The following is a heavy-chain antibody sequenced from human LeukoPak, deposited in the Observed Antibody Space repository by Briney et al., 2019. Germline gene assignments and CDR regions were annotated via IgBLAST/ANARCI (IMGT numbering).Heavy chain of an antibody. CDR1: GGSISSYY. CDR2: IYYSGST. J-gene: IGHJ3*02. V-gene: IGHV4-59*01. D-gene: IGHD3-3*01. CDR3: ARHFGVVSQGAFDI. Sequence: KPSETLSLTCTVSGGSISSYYWSWIRQPPGKGLEWIGYIYYSGSTNYNPSLKSRVTISVDTSKNQFSLKLSSVTAADTAVYYCARHFGVVSQGAFDIWGQGTMVTVSS.